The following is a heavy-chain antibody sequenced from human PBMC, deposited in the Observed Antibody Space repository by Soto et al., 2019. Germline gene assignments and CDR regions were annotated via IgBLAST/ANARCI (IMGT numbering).Heavy chain of an antibody. V-gene: IGHV2-5*02. D-gene: IGHD4-17*01. CDR2: IYWDDDK. Sequence: QITLKESGPTLVRPAQTLTLTCAFSGFSPSTYHMAVAWIRQPPGTALEWLALIYWDDDKRYSPSLQDRLAISKDTPSNQAVLKITNMDPGDTATYFCAHAGDYDLLTFDLWGPGTLVTVSS. J-gene: IGHJ4*02. CDR1: GFSPSTYHMA. CDR3: AHAGDYDLLTFDL.